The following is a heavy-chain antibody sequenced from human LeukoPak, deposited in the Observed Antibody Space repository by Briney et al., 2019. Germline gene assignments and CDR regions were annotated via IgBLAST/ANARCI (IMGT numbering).Heavy chain of an antibody. V-gene: IGHV4-4*07. CDR3: ARDKIAAAGTGWFDP. D-gene: IGHD6-13*01. J-gene: IGHJ5*02. CDR2: IYTSGST. CDR1: GGSISSYY. Sequence: SETLSLTCTVSGGSISSYYWSWIRQPAGKGLEWIGRIYTSGSTNYNPSLKSRVTISVDTSKNQFSLKLSSVTAADTAVYYCARDKIAAAGTGWFDPWGQGTLVTVSS.